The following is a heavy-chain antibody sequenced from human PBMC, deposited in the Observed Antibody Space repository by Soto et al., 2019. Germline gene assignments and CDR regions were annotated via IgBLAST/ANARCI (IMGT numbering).Heavy chain of an antibody. J-gene: IGHJ4*02. CDR3: AKGSYDSSGYYFSIVYYFDY. CDR2: ISYDGSNK. V-gene: IGHV3-30*18. D-gene: IGHD3-22*01. CDR1: GFTFSSYG. Sequence: GGSLTLSCAASGFTFSSYGLHWVRQAPGKGMEWVAVISYDGSNKYYADSVKGRFTISRDNSKNTLYLQMNSLRAEDTAVYYCAKGSYDSSGYYFSIVYYFDYWGQGSLVTVSS.